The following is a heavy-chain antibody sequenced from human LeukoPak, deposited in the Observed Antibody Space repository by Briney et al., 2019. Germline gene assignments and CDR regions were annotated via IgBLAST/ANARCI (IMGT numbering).Heavy chain of an antibody. CDR2: FYPGDSDT. CDR1: GASLTSYW. CDR3: ARHWRKVWFGELLKGFVFDY. J-gene: IGHJ4*02. Sequence: GESLNIPGKASGASLTSYWIGWVRNLHGKGLEWMGIFYPGDSDTRYSPSFQGQVTISADKSISTAYLQWSSLKASDTAMYYCARHWRKVWFGELLKGFVFDYWGQGTLVTVSS. V-gene: IGHV5-51*01. D-gene: IGHD3-10*01.